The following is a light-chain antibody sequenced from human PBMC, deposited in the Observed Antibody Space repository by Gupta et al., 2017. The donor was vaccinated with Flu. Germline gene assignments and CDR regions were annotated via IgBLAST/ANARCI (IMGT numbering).Light chain of an antibody. V-gene: IGKV1-39*01. Sequence: VPSTFSGCGSGTDFTLTIISLQPEDFATYYCHQSYSRPWTFGQGTEVEIK. J-gene: IGKJ1*01. CDR3: HQSYSRPWT.